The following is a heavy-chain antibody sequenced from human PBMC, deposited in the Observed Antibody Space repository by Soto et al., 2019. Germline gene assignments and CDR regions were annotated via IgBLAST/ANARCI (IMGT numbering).Heavy chain of an antibody. CDR1: GRSVSSGNYY. J-gene: IGHJ5*02. CDR3: TGAYYDIDGYILDP. D-gene: IGHD3-22*01. V-gene: IGHV4-61*01. CDR2: ILLGCSI. Sequence: PSETRSLTCSASGRSVSSGNYYGSLIRRHPGKVLESIGFILLGCSINYNLSLKSRVIISVDTAKNQFSLSSSSVTAADKAVYYCTGAYYDIDGYILDPWGQGTSVTVSS.